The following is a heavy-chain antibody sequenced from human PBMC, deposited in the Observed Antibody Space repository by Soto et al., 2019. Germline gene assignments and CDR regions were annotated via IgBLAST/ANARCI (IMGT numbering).Heavy chain of an antibody. J-gene: IGHJ4*02. V-gene: IGHV4-34*01. CDR3: ARVRRYCSGGSCYAQAPFDY. CDR2: INHSGST. CDR1: GGSFSGYY. Sequence: PSETLSLTCAVYGGSFSGYYWSWIRQPPGKGLEWIGEINHSGSTNYNPSLKSRVTISVDTSKNQFSLKLSSVTAADTAVYYCARVRRYCSGGSCYAQAPFDYWGQGTLVTVSS. D-gene: IGHD2-15*01.